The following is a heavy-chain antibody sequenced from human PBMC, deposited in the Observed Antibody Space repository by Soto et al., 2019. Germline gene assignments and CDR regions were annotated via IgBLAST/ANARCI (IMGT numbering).Heavy chain of an antibody. CDR3: AQTLGLAVSGPGRFDL. Sequence: QVQLVQSGTEVRKPGSSVKVSCKASGGTFSRYAISWVRQAPGQGLEWMGGIIPIFGTANYAQTFQGRVTITAYESTSTAYMELRSLRSEDTAVYYCAQTLGLAVSGPGRFDLWGRGTLVTVTS. J-gene: IGHJ2*01. D-gene: IGHD5-12*01. CDR1: GGTFSRYA. V-gene: IGHV1-69*12. CDR2: IIPIFGTA.